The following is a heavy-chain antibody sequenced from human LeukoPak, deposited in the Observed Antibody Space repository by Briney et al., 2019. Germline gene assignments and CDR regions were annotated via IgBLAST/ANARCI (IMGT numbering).Heavy chain of an antibody. Sequence: GGSLRLSCAASGFTFSSYSMNWVRQAPGKGLEWVSSISSSSRYIYYADSVKGRFSISRDNAKNSLYLQMNSLGAEDTAVYYCARGGSSILDYWGQGTLVTVSS. D-gene: IGHD1-26*01. CDR2: ISSSSRYI. CDR3: ARGGSSILDY. CDR1: GFTFSSYS. V-gene: IGHV3-21*01. J-gene: IGHJ4*02.